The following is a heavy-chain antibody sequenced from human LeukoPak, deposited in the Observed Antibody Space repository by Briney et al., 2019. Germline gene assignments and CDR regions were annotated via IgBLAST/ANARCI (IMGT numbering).Heavy chain of an antibody. CDR2: INHSGST. CDR3: ARDSNYYDSSGTGLT. J-gene: IGHJ3*01. CDR1: GGSFSGYY. V-gene: IGHV4-34*01. Sequence: SETLSLTCAVYGGSFSGYYWSWIRQPPGKGLEWIGEINHSGSTNYNPSLKSRVTISVDTSKNQFSLKLSSVTAADTAVYYCARDSNYYDSSGTGLTWGQGTMVTVSS. D-gene: IGHD3-22*01.